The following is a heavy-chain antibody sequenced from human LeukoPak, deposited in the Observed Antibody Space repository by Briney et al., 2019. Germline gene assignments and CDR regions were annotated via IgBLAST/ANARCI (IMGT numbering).Heavy chain of an antibody. V-gene: IGHV1-2*04. CDR2: INPNSGGT. Sequence: ASVKVSCKASGYTFTGYYMHWVRQAPGQGLEWMGWINPNSGGTNYAQKFQGWVTMTRDTSISTAYMELNRLTSDDTALYYCVRDRPHNWFDPWGQGTLVTVSS. J-gene: IGHJ5*02. CDR1: GYTFTGYY. CDR3: VRDRPHNWFDP.